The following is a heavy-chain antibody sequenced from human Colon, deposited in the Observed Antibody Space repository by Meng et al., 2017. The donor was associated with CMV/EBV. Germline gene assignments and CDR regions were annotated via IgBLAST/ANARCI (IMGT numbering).Heavy chain of an antibody. J-gene: IGHJ4*02. CDR1: GFTFSSYG. D-gene: IGHD6-6*01. Sequence: SCAASGFTFSSYGMHWVRQAPGKGLEWVAFIRYDGSNKYYADSVKGRFTISRDNSKNTLYLQMNSLRAEDTAVYYCAKDSGYSSSSLDYWGQGTLVTVSS. V-gene: IGHV3-30*02. CDR3: AKDSGYSSSSLDY. CDR2: IRYDGSNK.